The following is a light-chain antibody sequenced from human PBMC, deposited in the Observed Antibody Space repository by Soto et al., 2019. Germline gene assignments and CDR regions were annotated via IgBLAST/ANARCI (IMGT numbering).Light chain of an antibody. CDR3: QQYGAPPLT. CDR1: QNIYINS. CDR2: GGS. V-gene: IGKV3-20*01. Sequence: EIVLTQSPDTLSLSPGERATLSCRASQNIYINSLAWYQQRPGQAPRLLIYGGSTRATAVPDRFSGSGSGTDVALTISRLEPEDFAVYYCQQYGAPPLTFGPGTKGD. J-gene: IGKJ3*01.